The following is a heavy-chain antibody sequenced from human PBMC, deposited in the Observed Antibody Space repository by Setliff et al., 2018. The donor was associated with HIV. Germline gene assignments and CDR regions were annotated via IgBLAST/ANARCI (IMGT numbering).Heavy chain of an antibody. CDR1: GYSISSGYY. D-gene: IGHD3-22*01. Sequence: PSETLSLTCAVSGYSISSGYYWGWIRQPPGKGLEWIGSIYHSGSTYYNPSLKSRVTISVDTSKNQFSLKLSSVTAADTAVYYCARQDYYDSRLDWWGQGTLVTVSS. J-gene: IGHJ4*02. V-gene: IGHV4-38-2*01. CDR2: IYHSGST. CDR3: ARQDYYDSRLDW.